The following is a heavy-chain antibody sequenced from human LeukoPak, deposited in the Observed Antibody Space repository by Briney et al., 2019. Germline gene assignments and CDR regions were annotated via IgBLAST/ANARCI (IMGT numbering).Heavy chain of an antibody. D-gene: IGHD3-16*02. V-gene: IGHV3-23*01. Sequence: GGSLRLSCAASGFTFSSYAMNWVRQAPGKGLEWVSVIGGGGVSTSYADSVKGRFTISRDNSKNTLYLQMNSLRAEDTAVYYCAKAVIDCFDYWGQGTLVTVSS. CDR2: IGGGGVST. CDR1: GFTFSSYA. CDR3: AKAVIDCFDY. J-gene: IGHJ4*02.